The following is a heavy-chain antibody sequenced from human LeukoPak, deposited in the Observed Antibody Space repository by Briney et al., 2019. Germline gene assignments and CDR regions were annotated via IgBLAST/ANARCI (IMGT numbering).Heavy chain of an antibody. CDR3: TTGLKYYDFWSGYYYYFDY. Sequence: GGSLRLSCAASGFTFSNAWMSWVRQAPGKGLEWVGRIKSKTDGGTTDYAAPVKGRFTISRDDSKNTLYLQMNSLKTEDTAVYYCTTGLKYYDFWSGYYYYFDYWGQGTLVTVSS. D-gene: IGHD3-3*01. V-gene: IGHV3-15*01. J-gene: IGHJ4*02. CDR2: IKSKTDGGTT. CDR1: GFTFSNAW.